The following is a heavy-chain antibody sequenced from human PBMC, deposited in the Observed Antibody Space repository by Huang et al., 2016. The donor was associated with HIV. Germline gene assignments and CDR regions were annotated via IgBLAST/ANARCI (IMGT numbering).Heavy chain of an antibody. CDR3: ARDHWYPLQNWFDL. D-gene: IGHD1-1*01. Sequence: QVELVQSGAEVKRPGASVRVSCKAAGYIFTKYGINWVRQAPGQGLEWIGWISAYNGNINYAEKFQGRVTLTRDTSATTAYMELRDVTSADTAVYYCARDHWYPLQNWFDLWGQGTLVTVSS. V-gene: IGHV1-18*01. CDR2: ISAYNGNI. J-gene: IGHJ5*01. CDR1: GYIFTKYG.